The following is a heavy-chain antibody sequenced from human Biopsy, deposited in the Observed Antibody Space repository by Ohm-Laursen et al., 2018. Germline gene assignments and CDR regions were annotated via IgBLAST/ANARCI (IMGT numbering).Heavy chain of an antibody. J-gene: IGHJ2*01. CDR2: VYYTGST. CDR3: ARDRGYYSDRTVPGYFDL. V-gene: IGHV4-59*01. CDR1: GESMGTYY. D-gene: IGHD3-22*01. Sequence: TLSLTCTVSGESMGTYYWSWIRQPPGKGLQWIGYVYYTGSTDYNPSPQSRVTISVDTSKDHFSLRLRSVTPADTAIYYCARDRGYYSDRTVPGYFDLWGRGTLVTVSS.